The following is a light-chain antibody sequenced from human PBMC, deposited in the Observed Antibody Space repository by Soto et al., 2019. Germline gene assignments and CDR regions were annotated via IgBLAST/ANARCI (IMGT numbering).Light chain of an antibody. CDR1: QSISSK. J-gene: IGKJ5*01. Sequence: EIVMTQSPDTLSVSPGERATLSCRASQSISSKLAWYRQEPGQAPRLLIYDASTRASGVPDRFSGSGSGTEFTLTISSLQSEEFAVYYCQQYKNWPVTFGQGTRLEIK. V-gene: IGKV3-15*01. CDR3: QQYKNWPVT. CDR2: DAS.